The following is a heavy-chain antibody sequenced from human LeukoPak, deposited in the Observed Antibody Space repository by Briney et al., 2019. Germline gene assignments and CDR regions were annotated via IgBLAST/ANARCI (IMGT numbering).Heavy chain of an antibody. CDR2: ISGSGGST. V-gene: IGHV3-23*01. CDR1: GFTFGSYS. D-gene: IGHD3-9*01. J-gene: IGHJ4*02. Sequence: PGGSLRLSCAASGFTFGSYSMNWVRQAPGKGLEWVSAISGSGGSTYYADSVKGRFTISRDNSKNTLYLQMNSLRAEDTAVYYCAKDSLNFDWLLHYFDYWGQGTLVTVSS. CDR3: AKDSLNFDWLLHYFDY.